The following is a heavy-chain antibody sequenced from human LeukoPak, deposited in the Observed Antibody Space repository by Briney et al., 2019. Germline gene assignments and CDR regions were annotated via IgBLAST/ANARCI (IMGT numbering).Heavy chain of an antibody. D-gene: IGHD1-7*01. CDR1: GYSFTNYW. CDR2: IYPGDSDT. CDR3: ARATSVTGTTGGFDY. V-gene: IGHV5-51*01. J-gene: IGHJ4*02. Sequence: GESLKISCKGSGYSFTNYWIGWVRQMPGKGLEWMGIIYPGDSDTRYSPSFQGQVTISADRSITTAYVQWSSLNASDTAFYYCARATSVTGTTGGFDYWGQGTLVTVSS.